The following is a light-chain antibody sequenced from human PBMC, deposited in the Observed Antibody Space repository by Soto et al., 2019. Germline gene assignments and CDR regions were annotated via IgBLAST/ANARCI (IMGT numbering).Light chain of an antibody. CDR1: QSVNGNY. CDR2: GAS. CDR3: QQYGSSFRYT. Sequence: EIVLTQSPGTLSLSPGERATLSCRASQSVNGNYLTWYQQKPGQAPRLLIYGASSRSTGIPDRFSGSGSGRDFTLTISSLESEDFAVYYCQQYGSSFRYTFGQGTKLEIK. V-gene: IGKV3-20*01. J-gene: IGKJ2*01.